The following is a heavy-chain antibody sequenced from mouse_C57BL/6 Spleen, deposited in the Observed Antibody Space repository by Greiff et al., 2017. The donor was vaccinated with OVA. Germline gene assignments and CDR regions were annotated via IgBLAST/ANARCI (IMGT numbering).Heavy chain of an antibody. V-gene: IGHV1-64*01. CDR2: IHPNSGST. CDR3: ARVTTVAYWYFDV. D-gene: IGHD1-1*01. CDR1: GYTFTSYW. Sequence: QVHVKQPGAELVKPGASVKLSCKASGYTFTSYWMHWVKQRPGQGLEWIGMIHPNSGSTNYNEKFKSKATLTVDKSSSTAYMQLSSLTSEDSAVYYCARVTTVAYWYFDVWGTGTTVTVSS. J-gene: IGHJ1*03.